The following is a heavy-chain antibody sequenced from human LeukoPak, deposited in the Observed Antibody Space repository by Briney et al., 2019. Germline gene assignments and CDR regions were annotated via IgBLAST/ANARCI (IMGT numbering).Heavy chain of an antibody. V-gene: IGHV4-61*10. CDR3: ARVTGYMTEDYFDY. J-gene: IGHJ4*02. CDR1: GGSISSGNYY. Sequence: PSETLSLTCTVSGGSISSGNYYWSWIRQPAGKGLEWIGRIYSSGSTNYNPSLKSRVTISVDTSKNQFSLRLSSVTAADTAVYYCARVTGYMTEDYFDYWGQGTLITVSS. D-gene: IGHD6-13*01. CDR2: IYSSGST.